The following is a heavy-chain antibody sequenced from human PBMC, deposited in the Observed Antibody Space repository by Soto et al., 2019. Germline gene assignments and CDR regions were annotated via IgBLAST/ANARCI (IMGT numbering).Heavy chain of an antibody. CDR1: GFTFRSYA. Sequence: GGSLRLSCAASGFTFRSYAMSWVRQAPGKGLEWVSAISGSGGSTYYADSVKGRFTISRDNSKNTLYLQMNSLRAEDTAVYYCAKGDCSSTSCYRTIDYWGQGTLVTVSS. J-gene: IGHJ4*02. V-gene: IGHV3-23*01. D-gene: IGHD2-2*01. CDR3: AKGDCSSTSCYRTIDY. CDR2: ISGSGGST.